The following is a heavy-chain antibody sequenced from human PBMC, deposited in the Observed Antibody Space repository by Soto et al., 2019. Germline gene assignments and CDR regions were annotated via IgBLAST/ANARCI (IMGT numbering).Heavy chain of an antibody. J-gene: IGHJ3*02. CDR2: ISSSSSYI. CDR3: ARSIVATIRAFDI. D-gene: IGHD5-12*01. CDR1: GFTFSSYS. Sequence: GGSLRLSCAASGFTFSSYSMNWIRQAPGKGLEWVSSISSSSSYIYYADSVKGRFTISRDNAKNSLYLQMNSLRAEDTAVYYCARSIVATIRAFDILGQGTMVTV. V-gene: IGHV3-21*01.